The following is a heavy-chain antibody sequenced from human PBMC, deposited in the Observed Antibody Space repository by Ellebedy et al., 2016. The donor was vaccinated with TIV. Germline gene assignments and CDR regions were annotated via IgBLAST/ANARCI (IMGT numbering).Heavy chain of an antibody. Sequence: MPSETLSLTCTVSGGSVSSGDYYRSWFRQPPGKGLEYIGYIYFSGSTNYNPSLKSRVTISVDTSTNQFSLKLSSVTAADTAVYYCASRDYYYGSGTFDYWGQGILVTVSS. CDR2: IYFSGST. D-gene: IGHD3-10*01. J-gene: IGHJ4*02. V-gene: IGHV4-61*08. CDR3: ASRDYYYGSGTFDY. CDR1: GGSVSSGDYY.